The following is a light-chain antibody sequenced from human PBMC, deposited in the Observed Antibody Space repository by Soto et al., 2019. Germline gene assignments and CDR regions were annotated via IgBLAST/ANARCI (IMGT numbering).Light chain of an antibody. CDR1: QDISNY. Sequence: DLQMTQSPSSLSASVGDRVTITCPASQDISNYLNWYQQKPGKAPKLLIYDASNLETGVPSRFSGSGSGKHFTFTISSLQPEDIGTYYCQQYDNLPLTFGGGPNVEI. CDR2: DAS. J-gene: IGKJ4*01. CDR3: QQYDNLPLT. V-gene: IGKV1-33*01.